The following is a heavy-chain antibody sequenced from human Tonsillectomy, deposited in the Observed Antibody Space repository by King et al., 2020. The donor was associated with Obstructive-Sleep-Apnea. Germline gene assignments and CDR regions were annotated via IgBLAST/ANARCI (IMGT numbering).Heavy chain of an antibody. CDR1: GFTFTSSA. Sequence: QLVESGPEVKKPGTSVKVSCKASGFTFTSSAVQWVRQARGQRLEWIGWIVVGSGNTTYAQKFQERVTITRDMSTSTAYMELSSLRSEDTAVYYCAADQGVGVRDPVGDYWGQGTLVTVSS. CDR2: IVVGSGNT. J-gene: IGHJ4*02. D-gene: IGHD3-10*01. V-gene: IGHV1-58*01. CDR3: AADQGVGVRDPVGDY.